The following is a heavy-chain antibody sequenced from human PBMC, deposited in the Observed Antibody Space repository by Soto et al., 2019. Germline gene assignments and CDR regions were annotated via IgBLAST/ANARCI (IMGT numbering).Heavy chain of an antibody. J-gene: IGHJ4*02. Sequence: QVQLVESGGGVVQPGRSLRLSCEASGFIFSNNTFHWVRQAPGKGQEWVAVVSSDGSNKFYPDSVQGRFTISRDNSKNTLFLQLNNLRAEDTAVYYCASSIAVIGHFDYWGQGALVTVSS. CDR2: VSSDGSNK. CDR1: GFIFSNNT. CDR3: ASSIAVIGHFDY. V-gene: IGHV3-30-3*01. D-gene: IGHD6-19*01.